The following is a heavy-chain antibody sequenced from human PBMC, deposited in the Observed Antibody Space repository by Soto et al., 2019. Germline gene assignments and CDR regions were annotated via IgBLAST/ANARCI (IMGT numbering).Heavy chain of an antibody. CDR3: SRTPPIPGHADRFDY. J-gene: IGHJ4*02. Sequence: SETLSLTCDVSGDSIGSNVWWSWVRQPPGKGLEWIGEVYHNGLTDYNPSLRGPATMSADMSKNQFSLRVTSVTGPDPAISYCSRTPPIPGHADRFDYWGQGALVTVSS. CDR1: GDSIGSNVW. CDR2: VYHNGLT. V-gene: IGHV4-4*02.